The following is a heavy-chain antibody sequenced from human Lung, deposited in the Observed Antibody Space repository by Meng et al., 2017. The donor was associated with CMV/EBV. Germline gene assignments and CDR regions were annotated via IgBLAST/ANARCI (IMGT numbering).Heavy chain of an antibody. Sequence: ASVTVSXKASGYTFTGYYMHWVRQAPGQGLEWMGWINPNSGGTNYAQKFQGRVTMTRDTSISTAYMELSRLRSDDTAVYYCASPAQGSGSYRPHLYCYYYYGMDVWXQGTTVTVSS. V-gene: IGHV1-2*02. J-gene: IGHJ6*02. D-gene: IGHD3-10*01. CDR2: INPNSGGT. CDR3: ASPAQGSGSYRPHLYCYYYYGMDV. CDR1: GYTFTGYY.